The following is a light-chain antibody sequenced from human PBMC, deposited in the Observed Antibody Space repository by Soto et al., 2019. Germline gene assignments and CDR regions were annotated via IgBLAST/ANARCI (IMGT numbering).Light chain of an antibody. J-gene: IGKJ2*01. CDR2: LGS. CDR1: QSLLHSNGYNY. CDR3: MQTLQTRNT. V-gene: IGKV2-28*01. Sequence: DIVMTQSPLSLPVTPGEPASISCRSSQSLLHSNGYNYLDWYLQKPGQSPQLLIYLGSNRAAGDPDRFSGSGSGTDFTLKISRVEAEDVGVYYCMQTLQTRNTFGQGTKLEIK.